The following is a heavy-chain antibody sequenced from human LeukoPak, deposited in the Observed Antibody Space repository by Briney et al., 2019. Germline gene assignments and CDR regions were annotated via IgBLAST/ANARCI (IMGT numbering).Heavy chain of an antibody. D-gene: IGHD6-19*01. V-gene: IGHV3-9*01. J-gene: IGHJ4*02. CDR2: ISWNSGSI. CDR1: GFTFDDYA. CDR3: AKAFRGGRDSSGWYMIGGDYFDY. Sequence: GGSLRLSCAASGFTFDDYAMHWVRHAPGKGLEWVPGISWNSGSIGYADSVKGRFTISRDNAKNSLYLQMNSLRAEDTALYYCAKAFRGGRDSSGWYMIGGDYFDYWGQGTLVTVSS.